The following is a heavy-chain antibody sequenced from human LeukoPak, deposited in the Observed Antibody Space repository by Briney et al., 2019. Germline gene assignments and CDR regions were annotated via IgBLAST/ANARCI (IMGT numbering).Heavy chain of an antibody. CDR1: GFTFSSYS. CDR2: ISSSSSTI. CDR3: ASQNDYGDYYYHGMDV. Sequence: GSLRLSCAASGFTFSSYSMNWVRQAPGKGLEWVSYISSSSSTIYYADSVKGRFTISRDNAKNSLYLQMNSLRDEDTAVYYCASQNDYGDYYYHGMDVWGQGTTVTVS. V-gene: IGHV3-48*02. D-gene: IGHD4-17*01. J-gene: IGHJ6*02.